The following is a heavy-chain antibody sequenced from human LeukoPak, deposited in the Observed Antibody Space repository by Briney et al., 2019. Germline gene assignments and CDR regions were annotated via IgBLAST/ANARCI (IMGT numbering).Heavy chain of an antibody. V-gene: IGHV3-7*01. CDR2: IKQDGSEK. J-gene: IGHJ6*02. Sequence: GGSLRLSCAASGFTFSSYWMSWVRQAPGKGLEWVANIKQDGSEKYYVDSVKGRFTISRDNAKNSLYLQMNSLRAEDTAVYYCASADYGDYVLGYYYYGMDVWGQGTTVTVSS. D-gene: IGHD4-17*01. CDR1: GFTFSSYW. CDR3: ASADYGDYVLGYYYYGMDV.